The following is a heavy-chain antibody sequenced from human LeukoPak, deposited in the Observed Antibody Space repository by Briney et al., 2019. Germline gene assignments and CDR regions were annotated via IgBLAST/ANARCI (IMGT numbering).Heavy chain of an antibody. Sequence: GGSLRLSCAASGFTFSSYAMSWVRQAPGKGLEWVSALSRSGANTYYADSVKGRFTISRDNSKNTLYLQVNSLRAEDTAVYYCAKGVGCSGGTCYSGHGMDVWGQGTTVTVSS. CDR3: AKGVGCSGGTCYSGHGMDV. D-gene: IGHD2-15*01. CDR2: LSRSGANT. J-gene: IGHJ6*02. V-gene: IGHV3-23*01. CDR1: GFTFSSYA.